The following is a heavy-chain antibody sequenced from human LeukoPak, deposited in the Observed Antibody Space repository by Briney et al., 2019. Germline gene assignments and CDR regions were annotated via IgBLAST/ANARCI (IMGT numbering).Heavy chain of an antibody. D-gene: IGHD6-13*01. CDR3: ARIGYSSSCFDY. CDR1: GFTFSSYS. CDR2: ISSSSSYI. Sequence: GGSLRLSCAASGFTFSSYSMNWVRQAPGKGLEWVSSISSSSSYIYYADSVKGRFTISRDNAKNSLYLQMNSLRVEDTAVYYCARIGYSSSCFDYWGQGALVTVSS. V-gene: IGHV3-21*01. J-gene: IGHJ4*02.